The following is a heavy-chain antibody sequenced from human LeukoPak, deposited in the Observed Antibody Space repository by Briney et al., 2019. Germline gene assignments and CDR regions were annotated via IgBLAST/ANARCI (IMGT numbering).Heavy chain of an antibody. J-gene: IGHJ4*02. Sequence: GESLKISCKGSGYSFTNYWIGWVRQMPGKGLEWMGIIYPGDSDIRYSPSFQGQVTISADKSISTAYLQWSSLKASDTAMYYCARSHTIAAVNFDYWGQGTLVTVSS. D-gene: IGHD6-13*01. CDR3: ARSHTIAAVNFDY. V-gene: IGHV5-51*01. CDR1: GYSFTNYW. CDR2: IYPGDSDI.